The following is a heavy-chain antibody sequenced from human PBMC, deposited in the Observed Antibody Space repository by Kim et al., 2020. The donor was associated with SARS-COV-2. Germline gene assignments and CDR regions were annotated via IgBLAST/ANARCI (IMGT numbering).Heavy chain of an antibody. V-gene: IGHV1-18*01. CDR2: ISAYNGNT. J-gene: IGHJ6*04. CDR3: AGALTKVAAAGNTAIYCFYSGMNV. D-gene: IGHD6-13*01. CDR1: GYTFTSYG. Sequence: ASVKVSCKASGYTFTSYGISWVRQAPGQGLEWMGWISAYNGNTHYAQKLQGRVTMTTDTSTSTAYMELRSLRSDDTAVNYCAGALTKVAAAGNTAIYCFYSGMNVWGKETTVTVAS.